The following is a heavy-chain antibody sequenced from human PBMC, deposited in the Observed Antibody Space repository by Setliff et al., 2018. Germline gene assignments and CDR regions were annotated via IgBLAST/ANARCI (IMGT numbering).Heavy chain of an antibody. J-gene: IGHJ4*02. CDR1: GGSITSSSYY. CDR2: IFWSGTT. Sequence: PSETLSLTCTVSGGSITSSSYYWGWVRQPPGKGLEWIGTIFWSGTTYYNPSLNSRGTISVDTSRDQFSLRLSSVTAADTAVYYCARGGYYYIRSYFDYWGQGTLVTVSS. V-gene: IGHV4-39*01. D-gene: IGHD3-22*01. CDR3: ARGGYYYIRSYFDY.